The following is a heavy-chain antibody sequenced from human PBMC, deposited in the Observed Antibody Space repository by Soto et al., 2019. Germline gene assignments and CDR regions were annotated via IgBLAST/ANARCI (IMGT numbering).Heavy chain of an antibody. V-gene: IGHV1-18*01. CDR3: ARTTYYSGSGIDY. D-gene: IGHD3-10*01. J-gene: IGHJ4*02. CDR1: GYTFTTYG. CDR2: VSTYNGNT. Sequence: GASVKVSCKASGYTFTTYGLSWVRQAPGQGLEWMGWVSTYNGNTNYAQKLQGRVTMTTDTSTSTAYMELRSLRSDDTAVYYCARTTYYSGSGIDYWGQGTLVTVSS.